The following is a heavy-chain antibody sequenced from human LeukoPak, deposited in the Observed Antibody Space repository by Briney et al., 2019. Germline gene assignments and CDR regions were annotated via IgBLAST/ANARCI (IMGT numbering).Heavy chain of an antibody. CDR1: GYSFTSYW. CDR3: AKDFYDSSGYIDY. CDR2: IRYDGSNK. J-gene: IGHJ4*02. Sequence: GESLKISCKGSGYSFTSYWIGWVRQAPGKGLEWVAFIRYDGSNKYYADSVKGRFTISRDNSKNTLYLQMNSLRAEDTAVYYCAKDFYDSSGYIDYWGQGTLVTVSS. D-gene: IGHD3-22*01. V-gene: IGHV3-30*02.